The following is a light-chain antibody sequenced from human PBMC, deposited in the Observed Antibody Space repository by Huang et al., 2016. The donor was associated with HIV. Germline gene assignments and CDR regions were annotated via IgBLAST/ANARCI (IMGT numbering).Light chain of an antibody. CDR1: QSITTY. Sequence: DIQMTQSPSSLSASVGDRVTITCRASQSITTYLNWYQHKPRKAPKLLIYAASSLQSGGPSRFSGSGSGTDFTLTISSLQPEEFATYYYQQSYSTPRTFGQGTKVEIK. CDR3: QQSYSTPRT. V-gene: IGKV1-39*01. CDR2: AAS. J-gene: IGKJ1*01.